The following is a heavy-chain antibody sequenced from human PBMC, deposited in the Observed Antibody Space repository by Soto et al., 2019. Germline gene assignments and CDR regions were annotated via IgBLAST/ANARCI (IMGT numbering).Heavy chain of an antibody. CDR1: SGSISSNSYL. J-gene: IGHJ6*02. D-gene: IGHD3-22*01. CDR2: ILYSGDT. V-gene: IGHV4-39*01. CDR3: ARQGRNTKIVILRHYATDF. Sequence: LSLTCSVSSGSISSNSYLWGWIRQPPGKGLEWIGAILYSGDTYYSESLKSRVTMSVDTAKNQFSLKLNSVTAADTAVYYCARQGRNTKIVILRHYATDFWGQGTAVTVSS.